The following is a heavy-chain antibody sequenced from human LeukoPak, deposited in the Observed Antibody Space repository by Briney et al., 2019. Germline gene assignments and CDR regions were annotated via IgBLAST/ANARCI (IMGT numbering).Heavy chain of an antibody. Sequence: PGRSLRLSCAASGFTFSSYGMHWVRQAPGKGLEWVAVIWYDGSNKYYADSVKGRFTISRDNSKNTLYLQMNSLRAEDTAVYYCARGALYYYDSSGYYSGDPDAFDIWGQGTMVTVSS. D-gene: IGHD3-22*01. CDR1: GFTFSSYG. V-gene: IGHV3-33*01. J-gene: IGHJ3*02. CDR2: IWYDGSNK. CDR3: ARGALYYYDSSGYYSGDPDAFDI.